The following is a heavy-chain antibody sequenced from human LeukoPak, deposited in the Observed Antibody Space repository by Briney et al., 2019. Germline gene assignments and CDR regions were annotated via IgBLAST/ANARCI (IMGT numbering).Heavy chain of an antibody. Sequence: PGGSLRLSCAASGFTFSSYAMSWVRQAPGKGLEWVSAISGSGGNTFYADAVKGRFTISRDNSINRLYLQMNNLRDEDTAVYYCAKDPPCSGGTCYGYFESWGQGTLVTVSS. CDR2: ISGSGGNT. CDR3: AKDPPCSGGTCYGYFES. V-gene: IGHV3-23*01. D-gene: IGHD2-15*01. J-gene: IGHJ4*02. CDR1: GFTFSSYA.